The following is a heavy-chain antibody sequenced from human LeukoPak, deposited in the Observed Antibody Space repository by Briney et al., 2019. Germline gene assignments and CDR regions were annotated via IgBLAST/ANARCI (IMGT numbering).Heavy chain of an antibody. Sequence: GGSLRLSCAASGFDFNIYEMIWVRQAPGKEPEWISYISSSGSLVYYADSVKGRFTASRDNAQKSLFLQMNGLRVEDTAMYYCARDSLHNYGGTGYGYYFDYWGQGTPVTVSS. CDR1: GFDFNIYE. D-gene: IGHD4/OR15-4a*01. CDR3: ARDSLHNYGGTGYGYYFDY. V-gene: IGHV3-48*03. J-gene: IGHJ4*02. CDR2: ISSSGSLV.